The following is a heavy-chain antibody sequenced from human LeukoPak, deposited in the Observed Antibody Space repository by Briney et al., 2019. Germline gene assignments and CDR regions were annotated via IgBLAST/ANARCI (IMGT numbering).Heavy chain of an antibody. D-gene: IGHD6-13*01. Sequence: GGSLRLSCAASGFTFSSSALTWVRQAPGKGLEWVSSICDSGGCTYYADSVKGRFTISRDNSKDTLYLQLNSLRAEDTAVYYCAVWYTSSWSFDYWGQGTLVTVSS. CDR2: ICDSGGCT. J-gene: IGHJ4*02. CDR3: AVWYTSSWSFDY. V-gene: IGHV3-23*01. CDR1: GFTFSSSA.